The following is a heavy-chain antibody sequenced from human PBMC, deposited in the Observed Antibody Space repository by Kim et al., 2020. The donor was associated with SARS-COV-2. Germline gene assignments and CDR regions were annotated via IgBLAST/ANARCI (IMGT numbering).Heavy chain of an antibody. Sequence: MQGRFTLSGNNSKNTLYLKMNSLRAEDTAVYYCAKDGRYSSSSWGLEFDYWGQGTLVTVSS. CDR3: AKDGRYSSSSWGLEFDY. J-gene: IGHJ4*02. D-gene: IGHD6-6*01. V-gene: IGHV3-23*01.